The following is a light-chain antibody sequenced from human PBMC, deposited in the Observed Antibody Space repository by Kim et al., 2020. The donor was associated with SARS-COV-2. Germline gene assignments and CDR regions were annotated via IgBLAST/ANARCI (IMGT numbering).Light chain of an antibody. CDR3: QQYNNWPRT. J-gene: IGKJ1*01. CDR1: QSVNIN. Sequence: EIVMTQSPATLSVSPGESVTLSCRASQSVNINLAWYQQKPGQAPGLVIYAAATRATGVPARFSGSGSGTDFTLTISSLQSEDFAVYFCQQYNNWPRTFGQGTKVDIK. CDR2: AAA. V-gene: IGKV3-15*01.